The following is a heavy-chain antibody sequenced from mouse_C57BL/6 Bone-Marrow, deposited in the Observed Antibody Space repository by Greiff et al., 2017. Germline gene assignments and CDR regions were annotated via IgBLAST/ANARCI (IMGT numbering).Heavy chain of an antibody. CDR1: GFTFSSYA. CDR2: ISDGGSYT. CDR3: ARDPIYYYGSSYDYFDY. D-gene: IGHD1-1*01. J-gene: IGHJ2*01. Sequence: DVKLVESGGGLVKPGGSLKLSCAASGFTFSSYAMSWVRQTPEKRLEWVATISDGGSYTYYPDNVKGRFTISRDNAKNNLYLQMSHLKSEDTAMYYCARDPIYYYGSSYDYFDYWGQGTTLTVSS. V-gene: IGHV5-4*01.